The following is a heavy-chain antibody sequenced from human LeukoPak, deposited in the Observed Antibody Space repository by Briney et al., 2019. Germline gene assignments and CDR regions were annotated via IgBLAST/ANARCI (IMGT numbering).Heavy chain of an antibody. J-gene: IGHJ4*02. Sequence: SETLSLTCAVYGGSFSGYYWSWIRQPPGKGLEWIGEINHSGSTNYNPSLKSRVTISVDTSKNQFSLKLSSVTAADTAVYYCARVNYYDSSDYYSNDYWGQGTLVTVSS. CDR3: ARVNYYDSSDYYSNDY. V-gene: IGHV4-34*01. CDR1: GGSFSGYY. D-gene: IGHD3-22*01. CDR2: INHSGST.